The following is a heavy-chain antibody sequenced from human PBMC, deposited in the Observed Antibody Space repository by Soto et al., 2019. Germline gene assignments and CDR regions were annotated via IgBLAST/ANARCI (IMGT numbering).Heavy chain of an antibody. D-gene: IGHD3-10*01. J-gene: IGHJ5*02. CDR2: IIPIFGTA. Sequence: SVKVSCKASGGIFNTYALSWVRQAPGQGLEWMGGIIPIFGTANYAQKFQGSVTITADESTNTTYMELSSLRSDDTAVYYCTRGSGMSHSWYADSWGQGTRVTVSS. CDR3: TRGSGMSHSWYADS. V-gene: IGHV1-69*13. CDR1: GGIFNTYA.